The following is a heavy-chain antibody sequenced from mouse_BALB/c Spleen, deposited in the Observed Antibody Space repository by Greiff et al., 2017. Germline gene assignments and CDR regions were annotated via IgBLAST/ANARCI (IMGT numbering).Heavy chain of an antibody. D-gene: IGHD2-3*01. J-gene: IGHJ2*01. CDR3: ARGGDGYPFDY. CDR2: INPGSGGT. Sequence: QVQLQQSGAELVRPGTSVKVSCKASGYAFTNYLIEWVKQRPGQGLEWIGVINPGSGGTNYNEKFKGKATLTADKSSSTAYMQLSSLTSDDSAVYFCARGGDGYPFDYWGQGTTLTVSS. CDR1: GYAFTNYL. V-gene: IGHV1-54*01.